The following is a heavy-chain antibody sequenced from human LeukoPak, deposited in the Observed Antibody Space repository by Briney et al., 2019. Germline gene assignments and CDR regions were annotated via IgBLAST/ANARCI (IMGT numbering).Heavy chain of an antibody. CDR2: TNWNGGST. D-gene: IGHD4-23*01. CDR1: GFTFDDYG. Sequence: GGSLRLSCVASGFTFDDYGMGWVRQVPGKGLEWVSGTNWNGGSTGYADSVKGRFTISRDNAKNSLYLQMNSLRAEDTAFYYCARGTAHYGGKAYYYYYMDVWGKGTTVTVSS. J-gene: IGHJ6*03. CDR3: ARGTAHYGGKAYYYYYMDV. V-gene: IGHV3-20*04.